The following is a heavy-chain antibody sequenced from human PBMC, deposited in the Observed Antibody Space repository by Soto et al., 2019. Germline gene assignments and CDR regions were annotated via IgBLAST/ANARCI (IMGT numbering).Heavy chain of an antibody. V-gene: IGHV3-23*01. Sequence: EVQLLESGGGLVQPGGSLRLSCAASGFTFSSYAMSWVRQAPGKGLEWVSAISGSGGSTYYADSVKGRFTISRDNSKNTLYLQMNSLRAEDTAVYYCAKDQLPDLGFRNYYYGMDVWGQGTTVTVSS. CDR3: AKDQLPDLGFRNYYYGMDV. CDR2: ISGSGGST. CDR1: GFTFSSYA. D-gene: IGHD3-16*01. J-gene: IGHJ6*02.